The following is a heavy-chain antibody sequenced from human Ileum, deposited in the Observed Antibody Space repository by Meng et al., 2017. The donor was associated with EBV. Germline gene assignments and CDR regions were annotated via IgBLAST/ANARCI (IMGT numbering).Heavy chain of an antibody. J-gene: IGHJ5*02. CDR3: ARYGRCNGNSFYCFDP. V-gene: IGHV4-34*01. CDR1: GGSFNDYY. CDR2: IDQSGYT. D-gene: IGHD4-23*01. Sequence: QGRHRQWGKGSLKPSVTLSLTGAFYGGSFNDYYWTWLRQPPGKGLEWIGKIDQSGYTKFNPSLSSRATISRDTSNNQFSLRLNSVTAADTALYYCARYGRCNGNSFYCFDPWGQGTLVTVSS.